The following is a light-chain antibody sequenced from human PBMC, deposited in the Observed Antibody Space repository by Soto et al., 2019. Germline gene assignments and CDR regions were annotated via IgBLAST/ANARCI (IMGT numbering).Light chain of an antibody. J-gene: IGKJ1*01. CDR1: QSVSSSY. CDR3: QQYGSSPTT. CDR2: RAS. V-gene: IGKV3-20*01. Sequence: EIVLTQSPGTLSLSPGERATLSCRASQSVSSSYLAWYQQKPGQAPRLLIYRASSRATGIPDRFSGSGSGTDFTLTISRLAPEDFALYYCQQYGSSPTTFGQGTKVEIK.